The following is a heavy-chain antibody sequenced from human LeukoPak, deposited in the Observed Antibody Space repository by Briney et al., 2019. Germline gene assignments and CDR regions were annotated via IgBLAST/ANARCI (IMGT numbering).Heavy chain of an antibody. V-gene: IGHV1-2*02. Sequence: ASVKVSCKASGGTFSSYAISWVRQAPGQGLEWMGWINPNSGGTNYAQKFQGRVTMTRDTSISTAYMELSGLRSDDMAMYYCARGPLYLVVVAAILNYWGQGTLVTVSS. CDR2: INPNSGGT. CDR3: ARGPLYLVVVAAILNY. J-gene: IGHJ4*02. D-gene: IGHD2-15*01. CDR1: GGTFSSYA.